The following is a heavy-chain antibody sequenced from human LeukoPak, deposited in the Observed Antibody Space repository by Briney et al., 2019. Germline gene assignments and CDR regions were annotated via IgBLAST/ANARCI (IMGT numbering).Heavy chain of an antibody. CDR2: ISGSGGST. Sequence: GGSLRLSCAASGFTFSSYAMSWVRQAPGKGLEWVSAISGSGGSTYYADSVKGRFTISRDHSQHTLYLQMNSLRAEDTAVYYCAKNTYYYDPPEHWFDPWGQGTLVTVSS. V-gene: IGHV3-23*01. CDR1: GFTFSSYA. D-gene: IGHD3-22*01. J-gene: IGHJ5*02. CDR3: AKNTYYYDPPEHWFDP.